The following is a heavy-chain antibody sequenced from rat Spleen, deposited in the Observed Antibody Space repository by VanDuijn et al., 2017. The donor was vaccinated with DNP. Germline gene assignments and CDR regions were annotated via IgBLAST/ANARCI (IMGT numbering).Heavy chain of an antibody. Sequence: EVQLVESGGGLVQPGRSLKVSCVVSGFTFSYSWMAWVRQVPGKGLEWIASITSGRGITSYPDSVKGRFTISRDNTKSTLYLQMDSLRSEDTATYYCTTGFDYGGYRDNWFAYWGQGTLVTVSS. CDR3: TTGFDYGGYRDNWFAY. V-gene: IGHV5-31*01. J-gene: IGHJ3*01. D-gene: IGHD1-11*01. CDR1: GFTFSYSW. CDR2: ITSGRGIT.